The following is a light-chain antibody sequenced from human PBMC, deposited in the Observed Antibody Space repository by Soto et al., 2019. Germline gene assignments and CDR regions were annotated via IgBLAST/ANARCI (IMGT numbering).Light chain of an antibody. CDR3: LQYQSYWT. CDR2: QAW. V-gene: IGKV1-5*03. J-gene: IGKJ1*01. Sequence: DIQMTQSPSTLSASVGDRVSITCRASQSISRQLAWYQQKPGKAPNLLIYQAWNLETGVPSRFTGSGSGTEFTLTISSLQPYELATYYCLQYQSYWTFGQGTKMEVK. CDR1: QSISRQ.